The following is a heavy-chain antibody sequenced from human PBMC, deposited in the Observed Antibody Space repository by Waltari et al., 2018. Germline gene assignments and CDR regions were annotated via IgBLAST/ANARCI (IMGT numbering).Heavy chain of an antibody. V-gene: IGHV4-4*07. D-gene: IGHD3-3*01. CDR2: IYASGST. CDR3: AGSSNFGIYGLDV. Sequence: QVQLQESGPGLVKPSETLSLICNVSGGSISSYYWNWIRQPAGKGLEWIGRIYASGSTSYNPSLESRISMSVDKSKNHFSLKLSSVTAADTGVYYCAGSSNFGIYGLDVWGQGTTVVVSS. CDR1: GGSISSYY. J-gene: IGHJ6*02.